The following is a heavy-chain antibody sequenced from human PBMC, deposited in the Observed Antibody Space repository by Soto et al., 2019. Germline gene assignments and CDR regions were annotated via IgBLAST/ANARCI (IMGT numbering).Heavy chain of an antibody. Sequence: RSLGLTFAASGFTVSSYAMSWVRQAPGKGLEWVSAISGSVGSTYYADSVKGRFTISRDNSKNTLYLQMNSLRAEDTAVYYCAKARPLFLYYGMDVWGQGTTVTVSS. J-gene: IGHJ6*02. CDR1: GFTVSSYA. CDR2: ISGSVGST. V-gene: IGHV3-23*01. CDR3: AKARPLFLYYGMDV. D-gene: IGHD3-10*01.